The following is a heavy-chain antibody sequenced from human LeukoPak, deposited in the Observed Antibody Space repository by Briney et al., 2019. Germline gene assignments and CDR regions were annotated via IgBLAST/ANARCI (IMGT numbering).Heavy chain of an antibody. D-gene: IGHD6-6*01. CDR3: ARHTRIAAFDALSPFDY. Sequence: SETLSLTCTVSGGSISSYYWSWIRQPSGKGLEWIGYIYTSGSTNYNPSLKSRVTISVDTSKNQFSLKLSSVTAADTAVYYCARHTRIAAFDALSPFDYWGQGTLVTVSS. CDR1: GGSISSYY. J-gene: IGHJ4*02. V-gene: IGHV4-4*09. CDR2: IYTSGST.